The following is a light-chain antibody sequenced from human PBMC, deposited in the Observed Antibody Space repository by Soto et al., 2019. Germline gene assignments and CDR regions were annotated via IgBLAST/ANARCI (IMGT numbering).Light chain of an antibody. V-gene: IGKV1-39*01. J-gene: IGKJ1*01. Sequence: DIQMTQSPSSLSASVGDRVTIACRASQNINNYLNWYQQKPGKAPNLLIYAASSLQSGVPSRFSGSGSGTDCTLTISSLQPEDFATYYYQQSYDGPRTFGQGTKVEIK. CDR1: QNINNY. CDR2: AAS. CDR3: QQSYDGPRT.